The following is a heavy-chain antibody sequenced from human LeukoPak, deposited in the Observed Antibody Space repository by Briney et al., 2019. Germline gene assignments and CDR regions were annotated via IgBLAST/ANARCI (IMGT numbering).Heavy chain of an antibody. V-gene: IGHV4-34*01. J-gene: IGHJ4*02. CDR2: INHSGST. CDR3: ARAVTIFGVVTN. D-gene: IGHD3-3*01. Sequence: SETLSLTCAVYGGSFSGYYWSWIRQPPGKGLEWIGEINHSGSTNYNPSLKNRVTISVDTSKNQFSLKLSSVTAADTAVYYCARAVTIFGVVTNWGQGTLVTVSS. CDR1: GGSFSGYY.